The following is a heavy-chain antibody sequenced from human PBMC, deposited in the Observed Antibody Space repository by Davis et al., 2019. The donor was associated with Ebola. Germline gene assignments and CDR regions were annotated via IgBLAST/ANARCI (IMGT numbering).Heavy chain of an antibody. V-gene: IGHV3-23*01. CDR3: ARESELVASFDY. J-gene: IGHJ4*02. CDR1: GFTFTTFA. D-gene: IGHD5-12*01. CDR2: ISAVGGTT. Sequence: GESLKISCAASGFTFTTFALSWVRQTPGKGLEWVTTISAVGGTTYYADSVKGRFTISRENSQNTLYLLMSGLRPEDTAVYYCARESELVASFDYWGQGTLVTVSS.